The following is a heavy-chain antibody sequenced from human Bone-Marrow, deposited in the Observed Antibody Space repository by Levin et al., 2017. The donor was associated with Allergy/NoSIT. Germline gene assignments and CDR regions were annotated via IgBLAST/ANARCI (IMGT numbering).Heavy chain of an antibody. V-gene: IGHV4-34*01. J-gene: IGHJ4*02. D-gene: IGHD3/OR15-3a*01. CDR1: GGSFSGSY. CDR2: INESGST. Sequence: SQTLSLTCGVYGGSFSGSYWSWIRQPPGEGLEWIGEINESGSTNYNPSLKSRVTLSVDTSKKQFSLRLSSVTAADTAVYYCAGPRTSAAYEFWGQGSLVTVSS. CDR3: AGPRTSAAYEF.